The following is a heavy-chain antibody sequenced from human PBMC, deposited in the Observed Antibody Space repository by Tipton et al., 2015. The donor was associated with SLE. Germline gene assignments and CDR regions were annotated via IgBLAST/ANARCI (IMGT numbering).Heavy chain of an antibody. CDR3: VRGSGKPAFNI. CDR1: GFTFNTYS. Sequence: VQLVQSGGGLVQPGGSLRLSCTVSGFTFNTYSMNWVRQAPGKGLEWVSYISAGGTTTHYADSVKGRFIISADNAKNSLYLQMTSLRSEDTAVYYCVRGSGKPAFNIWGQGTMVTVSS. V-gene: IGHV3-48*01. D-gene: IGHD3-10*01. CDR2: ISAGGTTT. J-gene: IGHJ3*02.